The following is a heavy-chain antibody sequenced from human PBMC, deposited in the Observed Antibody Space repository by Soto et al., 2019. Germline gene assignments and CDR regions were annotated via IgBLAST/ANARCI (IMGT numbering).Heavy chain of an antibody. Sequence: SVKVSCKASGGTFSSYAISRVRQAPGQGLEWMGGIIPIFGTANYAQKFQGRVTITADESTSTAYMELSSLRSEDTAVYYCARARYYYDSSGYWTFDYWGQGTLVTVSS. CDR3: ARARYYYDSSGYWTFDY. D-gene: IGHD3-22*01. J-gene: IGHJ4*02. CDR2: IIPIFGTA. V-gene: IGHV1-69*13. CDR1: GGTFSSYA.